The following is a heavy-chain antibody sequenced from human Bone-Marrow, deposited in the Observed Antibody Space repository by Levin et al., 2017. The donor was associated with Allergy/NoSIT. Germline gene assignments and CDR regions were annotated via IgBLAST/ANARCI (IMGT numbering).Heavy chain of an antibody. V-gene: IGHV3-23*01. Sequence: GGSLRLSCAASGFTFSAYAMKWIRQAPGKGLEWVAMISDSGSLTRYADSLKGRFTISRDNSKNTVFLQMNSLRAEDTAMYYCATHWGKVRGGDSWGQGTLVTVSS. D-gene: IGHD3-10*01. CDR3: ATHWGKVRGGDS. J-gene: IGHJ5*01. CDR1: GFTFSAYA. CDR2: ISDSGSLT.